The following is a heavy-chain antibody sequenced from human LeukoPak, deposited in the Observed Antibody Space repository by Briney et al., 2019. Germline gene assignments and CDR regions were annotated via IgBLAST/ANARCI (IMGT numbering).Heavy chain of an antibody. Sequence: GASVKVSCKASGYAFTSHYMHWVRQAPGQGLEWMGIINPSGGSTSYAQKFQGRVTMTRDMSTSTVYMELSSLRSEDTAVYYCARDYCTNGVCYEGLDYWGQGTLVTVSS. V-gene: IGHV1-46*01. CDR2: INPSGGST. D-gene: IGHD2-8*01. CDR3: ARDYCTNGVCYEGLDY. CDR1: GYAFTSHY. J-gene: IGHJ4*02.